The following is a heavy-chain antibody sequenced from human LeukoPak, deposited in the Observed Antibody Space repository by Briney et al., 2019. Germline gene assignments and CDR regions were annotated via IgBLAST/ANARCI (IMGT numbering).Heavy chain of an antibody. V-gene: IGHV7-4-1*02. J-gene: IGHJ5*02. CDR3: ARGAAAAAGNWFDP. CDR1: GYTFTSYA. CDR2: INTNTGNP. Sequence: WASVKVSCKASGYTFTSYAINWVRQAPGQGLEWMGWINTNTGNPTYAQGFTGRFVFSLDTSVSTAYLQISSLKAEDTAVYYCARGAAAAAGNWFDPWGQGTLVTVSS. D-gene: IGHD6-13*01.